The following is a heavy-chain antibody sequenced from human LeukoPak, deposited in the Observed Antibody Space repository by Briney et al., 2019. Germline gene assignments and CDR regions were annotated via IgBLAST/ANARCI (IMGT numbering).Heavy chain of an antibody. D-gene: IGHD3-10*01. V-gene: IGHV7-4-1*02. Sequence: VASVKVSCKASGYTFTSYAMNWVRQAPGQGLEWMGWINTNTGNPTYAQGFTGRFVFSLDTSVSTAYLQISSLKAEDTAVYYCARMELGDPPSGNWFDPWGQGTLVTVSS. CDR1: GYTFTSYA. CDR2: INTNTGNP. J-gene: IGHJ5*02. CDR3: ARMELGDPPSGNWFDP.